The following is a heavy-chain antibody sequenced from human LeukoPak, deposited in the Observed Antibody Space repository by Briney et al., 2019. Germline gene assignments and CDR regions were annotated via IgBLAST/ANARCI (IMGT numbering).Heavy chain of an antibody. V-gene: IGHV5-51*01. CDR2: IYPSDSDT. Sequence: GESLKISCKGSGYSFTNHWIGWVRQMPGKGLEWMAIIYPSDSDTRYSPSFQGQVTISADKSISTAYLQWSSLKASDTAMYYCARLPQWGGTYHFDYWGQGTLLTVSS. CDR1: GYSFTNHW. D-gene: IGHD1-26*01. CDR3: ARLPQWGGTYHFDY. J-gene: IGHJ4*02.